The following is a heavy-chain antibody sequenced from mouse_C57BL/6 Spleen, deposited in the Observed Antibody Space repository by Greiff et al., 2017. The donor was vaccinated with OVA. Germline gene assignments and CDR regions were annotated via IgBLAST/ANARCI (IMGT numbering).Heavy chain of an antibody. V-gene: IGHV1-82*01. D-gene: IGHD4-1*01. CDR1: GYAFSSSW. CDR3: ARTWADWYFDV. CDR2: IYPGDGDT. J-gene: IGHJ1*03. Sequence: VKLVESGPELVKPGASVKISCKASGYAFSSSWMNWVKQRPGKGLEWIGRIYPGDGDTNYNGKFKGKATLTADKSSSTAYMQLSSLTSEDSAVYFCARTWADWYFDVWGTGTTVTVSS.